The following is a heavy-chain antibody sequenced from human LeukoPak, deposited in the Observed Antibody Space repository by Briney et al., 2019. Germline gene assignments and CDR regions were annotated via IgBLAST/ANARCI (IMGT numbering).Heavy chain of an antibody. D-gene: IGHD2-15*01. CDR2: IWYDGSNK. CDR3: ARGSDIVVVVAAAFDY. Sequence: GGSPRLSCAASGFTFSSYGMHWVRQAPGKGLEWVAVIWYDGSNKYYADSVKGRFTISRDNSKNTLYLQMNSLRAEDTAVYYCARGSDIVVVVAAAFDYWGQGTLVTVSS. V-gene: IGHV3-33*01. CDR1: GFTFSSYG. J-gene: IGHJ4*02.